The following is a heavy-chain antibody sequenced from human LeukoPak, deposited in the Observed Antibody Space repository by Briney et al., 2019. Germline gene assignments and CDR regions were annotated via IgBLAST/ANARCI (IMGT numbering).Heavy chain of an antibody. CDR3: VWSSTWNRRFYLDQ. D-gene: IGHD6-6*01. J-gene: IGHJ4*02. CDR2: IAVTPDGPAT. V-gene: IGHV3-15*04. CDR1: GFTFNLAW. Sequence: GGSLRLSCAASGFTFNLAWMSWVRQTPGKGLQWVARIAVTPDGPATDYATPVRGRFFISRDDSRNMVYLEMSSLSTDDTAVYYCVWSSTWNRRFYLDQWGQGTLVTVSS.